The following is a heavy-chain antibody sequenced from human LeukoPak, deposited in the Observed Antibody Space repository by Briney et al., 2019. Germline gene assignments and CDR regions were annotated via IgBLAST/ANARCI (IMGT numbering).Heavy chain of an antibody. CDR3: AKPISGGLAVTADWFHP. D-gene: IGHD6-19*01. CDR1: GFTVSSNF. CDR2: IYSGGST. Sequence: GGSLRLSCAASGFTVSSNFLSWVRQPPGKGLEWVSDIYSGGSTYYADSVKGRFTISRDNSKNTLYLQMNSLRAEDTATYYCAKPISGGLAVTADWFHPWGQGTLVGVSS. J-gene: IGHJ5*01. V-gene: IGHV3-53*01.